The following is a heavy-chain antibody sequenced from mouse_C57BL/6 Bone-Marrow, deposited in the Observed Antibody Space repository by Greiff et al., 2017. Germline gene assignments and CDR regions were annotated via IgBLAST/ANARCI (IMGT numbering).Heavy chain of an antibody. CDR1: GYTFTSYW. Sequence: VQLQQPGAELVRPGTSVKLSCKASGYTFTSYWMHWVKQRPRQGLEWIGVIDPSDSYTNYNQKFKGKATLTVDTSSSTAYMQLSSLTSEDSAVYYCARGGGPDYWGQGTTLTVSS. J-gene: IGHJ2*01. CDR3: ARGGGPDY. CDR2: IDPSDSYT. V-gene: IGHV1-59*01.